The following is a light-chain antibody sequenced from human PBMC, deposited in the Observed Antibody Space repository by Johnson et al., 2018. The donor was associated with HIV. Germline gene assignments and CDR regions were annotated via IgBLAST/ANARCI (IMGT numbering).Light chain of an antibody. CDR2: DNN. J-gene: IGLJ1*01. CDR3: ATWDHSLSSGGV. CDR1: SSNIGNNY. V-gene: IGLV1-51*01. Sequence: QSVLTQPPSVSAAPGQKVTISCSGSSSNIGNNYVSWYQQLPGTAPKLLIYDNNKRPSGIPDRFSGSKSGTSATLGITGLQTGDEADYYCATWDHSLSSGGVFGTGTKVTVL.